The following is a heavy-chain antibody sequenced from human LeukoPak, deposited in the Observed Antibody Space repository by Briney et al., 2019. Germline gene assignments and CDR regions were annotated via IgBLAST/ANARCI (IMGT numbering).Heavy chain of an antibody. V-gene: IGHV3-21*01. CDR1: GFTFSSYS. Sequence: GGSLRLSCAASGFTFSSYSMSWVRQAPGKGLEWVSSISSSSSYIYYADSVKGRFTISRDNAKNSLYLQMNSLRAEDTAVYYCARGGLSSSWYIRFDPWGQGTLVTVSS. J-gene: IGHJ5*02. CDR2: ISSSSSYI. D-gene: IGHD6-13*01. CDR3: ARGGLSSSWYIRFDP.